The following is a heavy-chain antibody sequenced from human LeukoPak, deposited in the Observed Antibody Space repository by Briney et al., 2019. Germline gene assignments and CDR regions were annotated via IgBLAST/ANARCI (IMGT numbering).Heavy chain of an antibody. CDR3: ASYYYGSGTSLGH. V-gene: IGHV3-7*01. Sequence: GGSLRLSCAVSGLTFSGYWVTWVRQAPGKGLEWVANIKPDSSEKYYVESVRGRFAISRDNAKNSLYLQMNSLRAEDTAVYYCASYYYGSGTSLGHWGQGTLVTVSS. CDR2: IKPDSSEK. J-gene: IGHJ4*02. D-gene: IGHD3-10*01. CDR1: GLTFSGYW.